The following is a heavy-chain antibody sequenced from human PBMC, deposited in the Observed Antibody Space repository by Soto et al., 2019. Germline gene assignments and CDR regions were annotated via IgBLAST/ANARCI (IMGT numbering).Heavy chain of an antibody. D-gene: IGHD1-26*01. V-gene: IGHV4-59*01. CDR3: ARDSLSGTYYDY. CDR1: GGSISSYY. Sequence: SETLSLTCIVSGGSISSYYWSWIRQPPGKGLEWIGYIYYSGSTNYNPSLKSRVTISVDTSKNHVSLKLSSVTAADTAVYYCARDSLSGTYYDYWGRGTLVNVSS. CDR2: IYYSGST. J-gene: IGHJ4*02.